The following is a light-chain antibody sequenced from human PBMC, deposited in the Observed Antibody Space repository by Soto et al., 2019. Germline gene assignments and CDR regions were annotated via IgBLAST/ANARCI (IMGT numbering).Light chain of an antibody. Sequence: IVMTQSPATLSVSPGERATLSCRASQSVSTNLAWYQQKPGQAPRRLIYGASTRATGIQARFSGSGSGTEFTLTIGSLQSEDFAVYYCQQYHKFPSLTFGGGTKVEIK. CDR2: GAS. J-gene: IGKJ4*01. V-gene: IGKV3-15*01. CDR1: QSVSTN. CDR3: QQYHKFPSLT.